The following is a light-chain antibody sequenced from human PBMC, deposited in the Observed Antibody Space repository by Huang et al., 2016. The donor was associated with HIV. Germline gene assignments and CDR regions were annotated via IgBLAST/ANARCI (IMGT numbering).Light chain of an antibody. CDR3: QQYNDWPPIT. CDR2: DAS. Sequence: EIVMTQSPDTLSVFPGERVTLSCRASESVSSSLAWYQQKSGQAPRLLIYDASTRATGIPARLSGSGSGTEFTLTINSLLSEDFAVYYCQQYNDWPPITFGQGTRLDMK. J-gene: IGKJ5*01. CDR1: ESVSSS. V-gene: IGKV3-15*01.